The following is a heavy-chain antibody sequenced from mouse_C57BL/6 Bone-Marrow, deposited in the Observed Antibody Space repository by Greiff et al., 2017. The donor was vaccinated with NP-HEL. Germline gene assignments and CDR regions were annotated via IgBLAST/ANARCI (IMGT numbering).Heavy chain of an antibody. Sequence: QVQLKESGAELARPGASVKLSCKASGYTFTSYGISWVKQRTGQGLEWIGEIYPRSVNTYYNSKFQGKATLTADKASSTAYIELRSLTSEDSAVYFCARDAYYYGSPWDYWGQGTTLTVSS. CDR2: IYPRSVNT. CDR3: ARDAYYYGSPWDY. D-gene: IGHD1-1*01. J-gene: IGHJ2*01. V-gene: IGHV1-81*01. CDR1: GYTFTSYG.